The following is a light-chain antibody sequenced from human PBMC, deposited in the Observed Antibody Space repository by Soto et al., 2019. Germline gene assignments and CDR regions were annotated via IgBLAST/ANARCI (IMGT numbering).Light chain of an antibody. V-gene: IGKV2-28*01. CDR3: LHPLGTPWT. CDR1: QSLLHRNGNNY. J-gene: IGKJ1*01. Sequence: DIVMTQSPLSLPVTPGEPASISCRSSQSLLHRNGNNYLDWDVQKTGQSPQLLISLASNRACGVPDRFSGSGSGTDFILKISSVEAEDVGVYYCLHPLGTPWTFGPGTKVEIK. CDR2: LAS.